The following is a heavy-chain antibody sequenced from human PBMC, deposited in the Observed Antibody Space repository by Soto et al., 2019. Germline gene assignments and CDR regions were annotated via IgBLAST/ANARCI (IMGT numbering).Heavy chain of an antibody. D-gene: IGHD3-22*01. CDR2: IWPGDSDT. CDR1: GYSFTSHW. CDR3: AGQNEGSGFRLDY. Sequence: PGESLKISCKGFGYSFTSHWIGWVRQMPGKGLEWMGVIWPGDSDTRYTPSFQGQVTISADKSINTAYLQWNSMQASDTAMYYCAGQNEGSGFRLDYWGQGTLVTVSS. J-gene: IGHJ4*02. V-gene: IGHV5-51*01.